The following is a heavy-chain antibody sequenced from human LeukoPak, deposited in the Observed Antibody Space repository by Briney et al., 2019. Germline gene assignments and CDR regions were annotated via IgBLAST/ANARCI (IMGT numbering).Heavy chain of an antibody. V-gene: IGHV3-21*01. D-gene: IGHD3-16*02. CDR1: GFTFSNYN. CDR3: ARDLLGYNYYCMDV. Sequence: GGSLRLSCAASGFTFSNYNMNWVRQAPGKGLEWVSSISSSSSYIYYADSLKGRFTISRDNAKNSLYLQMNSLRAEDTAVYYCARDLLGYNYYCMDVWGKGTTVIVSS. CDR2: ISSSSSYI. J-gene: IGHJ6*03.